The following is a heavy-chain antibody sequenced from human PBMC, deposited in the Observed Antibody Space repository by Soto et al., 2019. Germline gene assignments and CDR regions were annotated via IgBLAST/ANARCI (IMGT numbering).Heavy chain of an antibody. CDR3: ARGLWFGGRDAFGI. V-gene: IGHV1-18*01. CDR2: ISAYNGNT. D-gene: IGHD3-10*01. Sequence: QVQLVQSGAEVKKPGASVKVSCKASGYTFTSYGISWVRQAPGQGLEWMGWISAYNGNTNYAQKLQGRVTMTTGTVKSTADLELKSLRSDDTGVYFRARGLWFGGRDAFGILGQGKLVTVSS. J-gene: IGHJ3*02. CDR1: GYTFTSYG.